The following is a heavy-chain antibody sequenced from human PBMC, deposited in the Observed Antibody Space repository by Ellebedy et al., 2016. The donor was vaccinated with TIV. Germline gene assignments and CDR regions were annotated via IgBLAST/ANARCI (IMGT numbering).Heavy chain of an antibody. CDR1: GFTFSSHW. V-gene: IGHV3-74*01. CDR2: ISSDGSHT. Sequence: GESLKISCTASGFTFSSHWMHWVRQAPGKGLVWVSRISSDGSHTSYADSVKGRFTISRDNSKNTLYLQMNSLRVEDTAVYYCAKQKSTSAGSSDIWGQGAMVTVSS. CDR3: AKQKSTSAGSSDI. D-gene: IGHD2-2*01. J-gene: IGHJ3*02.